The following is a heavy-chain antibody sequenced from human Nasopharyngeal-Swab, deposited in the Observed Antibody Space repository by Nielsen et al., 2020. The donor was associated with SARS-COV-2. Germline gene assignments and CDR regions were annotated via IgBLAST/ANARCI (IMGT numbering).Heavy chain of an antibody. V-gene: IGHV3-53*01. CDR1: GFTVSGNF. CDR2: IYSAGQT. CDR3: ARGVGVDDFWSGRFDY. D-gene: IGHD3-3*01. Sequence: GESLKISCAASGFTVSGNFMTWVRQAPGKGLEGVSVIYSAGQTNYADSVKGRFTISRDNSKNTLYLQMNSLRAEDTAAYYCARGVGVDDFWSGRFDYWGQGTLVTVSS. J-gene: IGHJ4*02.